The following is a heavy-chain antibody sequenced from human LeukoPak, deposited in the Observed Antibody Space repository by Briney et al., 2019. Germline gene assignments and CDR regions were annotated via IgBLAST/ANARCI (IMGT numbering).Heavy chain of an antibody. CDR3: TRGGYDFDY. D-gene: IGHD5-12*01. V-gene: IGHV3-7*01. CDR1: GFTFSSYW. J-gene: IGHJ4*02. Sequence: GGSLRLSCAASGFTFSSYWMNWVRQAPGKGLEWVANIKPDGSEKYYVDSVKGRFTISRDNAKNSLYLQMNSLRAEDTAVYYCTRGGYDFDYWGQGTLVTVSS. CDR2: IKPDGSEK.